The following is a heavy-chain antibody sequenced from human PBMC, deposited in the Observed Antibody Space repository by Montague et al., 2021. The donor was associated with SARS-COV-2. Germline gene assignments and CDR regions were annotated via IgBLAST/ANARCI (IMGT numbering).Heavy chain of an antibody. CDR3: AIGLDHNKGGDY. V-gene: IGHV4-34*01. CDR2: IHPYGHT. D-gene: IGHD3-16*01. J-gene: IGHJ4*02. Sequence: SETLSLTCEVDSGPLSAYYWSWVRQPPGKGLEWIGEIHPYGHTSYNPSLMSRVTLSLGTSSNPFSLKLTSVTAADTAVYYCAIGLDHNKGGDYWGQGILVIVSS. CDR1: SGPLSAYY.